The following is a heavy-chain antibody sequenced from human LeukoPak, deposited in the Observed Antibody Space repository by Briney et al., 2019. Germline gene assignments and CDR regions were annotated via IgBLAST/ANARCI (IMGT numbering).Heavy chain of an antibody. J-gene: IGHJ4*02. CDR1: GLTSSDHP. CDR3: ARVRVRASCYMVDY. Sequence: GGSLTLSCEVSGLTSSDHPMNWVRQAPGKGLEWLSYISGGTRQVIYYAESVKGRFTISRDNAKNSLYLQMNSLRAEDTAVYYCARVRVRASCYMVDYWGQGTLVTVSS. D-gene: IGHD2-2*02. CDR2: ISGGTRQVI. V-gene: IGHV3-48*01.